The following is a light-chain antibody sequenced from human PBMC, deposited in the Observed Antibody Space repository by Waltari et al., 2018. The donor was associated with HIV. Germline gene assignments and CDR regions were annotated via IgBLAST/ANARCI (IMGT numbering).Light chain of an antibody. J-gene: IGLJ1*01. V-gene: IGLV1-40*01. CDR1: SSNIGAPYD. CDR2: GNS. Sequence: QSVLTQPPSVSGAPGQRVTISCTGSSSNIGAPYDVHWVQHLPGTAPKLLIYGNSNRPSGVPDRFSGSKSGTSASLAITGLQAEDEADYYCQSYDSSLRGSVFGTGTKVTVL. CDR3: QSYDSSLRGSV.